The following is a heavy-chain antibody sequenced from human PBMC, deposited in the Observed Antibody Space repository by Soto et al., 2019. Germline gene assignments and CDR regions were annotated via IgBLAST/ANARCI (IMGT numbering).Heavy chain of an antibody. V-gene: IGHV4-30-2*05. CDR3: ATMGTPATGLYYFDY. D-gene: IGHD1-7*01. CDR2: MYHSGST. J-gene: IGHJ4*02. CDR1: GGSISSGGYS. Sequence: TLSLTCAVSGGSISSGGYSWSWIRQPPGKGLEWIGYMYHSGSTYYNASLKSRVTISVDTSKNQFSLNLSFVTAADTAVYYCATMGTPATGLYYFDYWGQGTLVTVSS.